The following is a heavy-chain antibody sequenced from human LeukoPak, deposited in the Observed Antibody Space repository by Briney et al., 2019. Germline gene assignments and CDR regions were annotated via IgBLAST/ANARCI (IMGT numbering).Heavy chain of an antibody. CDR2: INPNSGGT. Sequence: ASVKVSCKASGYTFTGYYMHWVRQAPGQGLEWMGWINPNSGGTNYAQKLQGRVTMTTDTSTSTAYMELRSLRSDDTAVYYCAREDNLGATVSPPLDYWGQGTLVTVSS. CDR1: GYTFTGYY. V-gene: IGHV1-2*02. CDR3: AREDNLGATVSPPLDY. J-gene: IGHJ4*02. D-gene: IGHD1-26*01.